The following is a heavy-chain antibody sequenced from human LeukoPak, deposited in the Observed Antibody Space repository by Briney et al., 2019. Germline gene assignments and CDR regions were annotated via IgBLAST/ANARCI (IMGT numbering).Heavy chain of an antibody. V-gene: IGHV1-69*05. D-gene: IGHD3-16*02. Sequence: EASVKVSCKASGGTFSSYAISWVRQAPGQGLEWMGGIIPIFGTANYAQKFQGRVTITTDDSTSTAYMELSSLRSEDTAVYYCARDLVDYDYVWGSYRYTVGYWGQGTLVTVSS. CDR2: IIPIFGTA. CDR3: ARDLVDYDYVWGSYRYTVGY. CDR1: GGTFSSYA. J-gene: IGHJ4*02.